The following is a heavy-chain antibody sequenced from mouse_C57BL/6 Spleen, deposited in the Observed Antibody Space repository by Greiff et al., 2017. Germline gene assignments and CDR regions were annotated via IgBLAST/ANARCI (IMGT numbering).Heavy chain of an antibody. V-gene: IGHV5-4*03. CDR1: GFTFSSYA. J-gene: IGHJ4*01. CDR3: ASAYYSNYGYAMDY. D-gene: IGHD2-5*01. CDR2: ISDGGSYT. Sequence: EVKLMESGGGLVKPGGSLKLSCAASGFTFSSYAMSWVRQTPEKRLEWVATISDGGSYTYYPDNVKGRFTISRDNAKNNLYLQMSHLKSEDTAMYYCASAYYSNYGYAMDYWGQGTSVTVSS.